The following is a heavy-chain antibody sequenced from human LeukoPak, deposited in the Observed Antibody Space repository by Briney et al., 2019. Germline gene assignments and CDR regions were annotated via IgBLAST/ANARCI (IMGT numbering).Heavy chain of an antibody. D-gene: IGHD3-10*01. CDR1: GGSISSSSYC. CDR2: IYYSGST. Sequence: SETLSLTCTVSGGSISSSSYCWGWIRQPPGKGLEWIGSIYYSGSTYYNPSLKSRVTISVDTSKNQFSLKLSSVTAADTAVYYCARIHGSGSYYNFGDYYYMDVWGKGTTVTVSS. V-gene: IGHV4-39*01. J-gene: IGHJ6*03. CDR3: ARIHGSGSYYNFGDYYYMDV.